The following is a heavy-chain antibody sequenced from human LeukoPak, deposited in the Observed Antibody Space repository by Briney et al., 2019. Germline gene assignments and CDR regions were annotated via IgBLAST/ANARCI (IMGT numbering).Heavy chain of an antibody. D-gene: IGHD3-9*01. CDR3: ARGGYYDILTGYDEEC. CDR2: ISGSSTYI. CDR1: GFTFSSYS. V-gene: IGHV3-21*01. J-gene: IGHJ4*02. Sequence: GGSLRLSCAASGFTFSSYSMNWVRQAPGKGLEWVSSISGSSTYIHYADSLKGRFTISRDNAKNSLYLQMNSLRAEDTAVYYCARGGYYDILTGYDEECWGQGTLVTVSS.